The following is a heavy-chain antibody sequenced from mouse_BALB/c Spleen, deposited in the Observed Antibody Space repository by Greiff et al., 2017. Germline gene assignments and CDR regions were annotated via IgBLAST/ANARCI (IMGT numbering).Heavy chain of an antibody. V-gene: IGHV14-4*02. CDR1: GFNIKDYY. CDR3: ARRDWDGYFDV. J-gene: IGHJ1*01. CDR2: IDPENGDT. D-gene: IGHD4-1*01. Sequence: EVQLQQSGAELVRSGASVKLSCTASGFNIKDYYMHWVKQRPEQGLEWIGWIDPENGDTEYAPKFQGKATMTADKSSSTAYMQLSSLTSEDSAVYYCARRDWDGYFDVWGAGTTVTVSS.